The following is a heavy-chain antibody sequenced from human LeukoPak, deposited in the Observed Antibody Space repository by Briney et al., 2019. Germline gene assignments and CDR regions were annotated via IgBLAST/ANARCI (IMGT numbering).Heavy chain of an antibody. J-gene: IGHJ4*02. V-gene: IGHV4-34*01. CDR3: ARYSGYYLSYFDY. D-gene: IGHD3-22*01. Sequence: PSETLSLTCAVYDGSFSGYCWSWIRQPPGKGLEWIGEINHSGSSNYNPSLKSRVTISVDTSKNQFSPKLSSVTAADTAVYYCARYSGYYLSYFDYWGQGTLVTVSS. CDR1: DGSFSGYC. CDR2: INHSGSS.